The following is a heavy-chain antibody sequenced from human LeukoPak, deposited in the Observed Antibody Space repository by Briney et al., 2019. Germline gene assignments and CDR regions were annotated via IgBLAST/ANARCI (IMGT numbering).Heavy chain of an antibody. J-gene: IGHJ6*02. CDR3: AKVYYDILTGYRVDGMDV. V-gene: IGHV3-23*01. CDR2: ISGSGGST. Sequence: GGSLRLSCAASGFTFSSYAIHWVRQAPGKGLEWVSAISGSGGSTYYADSVKGRFTISRDNSKNTLYLQMNSLRAEDTAVYYCAKVYYDILTGYRVDGMDVWGQGTTVIVSS. D-gene: IGHD3-9*01. CDR1: GFTFSSYA.